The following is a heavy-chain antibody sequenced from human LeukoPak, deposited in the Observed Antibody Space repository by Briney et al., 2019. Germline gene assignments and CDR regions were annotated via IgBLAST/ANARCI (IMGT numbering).Heavy chain of an antibody. V-gene: IGHV3-23*01. CDR1: GFTFSSYA. CDR2: ISGSGGST. J-gene: IGHJ5*02. D-gene: IGHD2-2*01. CDR3: AKEHIVVVPAAKGKARFDP. Sequence: PGGSLRLSCAASGFTFSSYAMSWVRQAPGKGLEWVSAISGSGGSTYYADSVKGRFTISRDNSKNTLYLQMNSLRAEDTAVYYCAKEHIVVVPAAKGKARFDPWGQGTLVTVSS.